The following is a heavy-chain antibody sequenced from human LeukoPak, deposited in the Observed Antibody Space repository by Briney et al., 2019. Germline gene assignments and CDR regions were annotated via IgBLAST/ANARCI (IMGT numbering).Heavy chain of an antibody. V-gene: IGHV3-33*01. D-gene: IGHD6-13*01. Sequence: GGSLRLSCAASGFTFSSYGMQWGRQAPGKGREWVAVIWYDGSNKYYADSVKGRFTISRDNSKNTLYLQMNSLRAEDTAVYYCARVTGYSRLFDYWGQGTLVTVSS. CDR2: IWYDGSNK. CDR3: ARVTGYSRLFDY. CDR1: GFTFSSYG. J-gene: IGHJ4*02.